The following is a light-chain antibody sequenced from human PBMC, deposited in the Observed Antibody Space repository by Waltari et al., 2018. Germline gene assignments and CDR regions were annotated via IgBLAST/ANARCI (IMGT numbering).Light chain of an antibody. CDR3: ASWDDSLNGHWV. J-gene: IGLJ3*02. CDR1: ASNIGGNL. CDR2: RSD. Sequence: QSVLTQPPSASGTPGQRVTISCSGSASNIGGNLVNWYQQPPGKAPKLLLYRSDQRPSGVPDRFSGSKTGTSASLAISVLQSDDEADYFCASWDDSLNGHWVFGGGTKVTVL. V-gene: IGLV1-44*01.